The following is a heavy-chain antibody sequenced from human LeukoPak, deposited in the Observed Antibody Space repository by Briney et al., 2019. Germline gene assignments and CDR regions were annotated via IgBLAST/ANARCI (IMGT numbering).Heavy chain of an antibody. V-gene: IGHV3-30*18. J-gene: IGHJ4*02. CDR3: AKPYYYGSRSYMDY. CDR1: GFTFSSYG. CDR2: ISYDGSNK. D-gene: IGHD3-10*01. Sequence: PGGSLRLSCAASGFTFSSYGMHWVRQAPGKGLEWVAVISYDGSNKYYADSVKGRFTISRDNSKNTLYLQMNRLRAEDTAVYYCAKPYYYGSRSYMDYWGQGTLVTVSS.